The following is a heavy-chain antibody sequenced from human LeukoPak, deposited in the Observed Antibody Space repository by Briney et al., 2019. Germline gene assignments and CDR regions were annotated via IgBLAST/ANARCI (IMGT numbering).Heavy chain of an antibody. D-gene: IGHD4-17*01. V-gene: IGHV3-33*01. CDR1: GFTFGAYG. J-gene: IGHJ4*02. CDR3: ARENDYGDYVTDY. CDR2: LWSDGSNK. Sequence: GGSLRLSCAASGFTFGAYGMHWVRQAPGKGLEWVAVLWSDGSNKYYGDSVKGRFTISRDTSKNTLYLQMNSLRAEVTAVYYCARENDYGDYVTDYWGQGTLVTVSS.